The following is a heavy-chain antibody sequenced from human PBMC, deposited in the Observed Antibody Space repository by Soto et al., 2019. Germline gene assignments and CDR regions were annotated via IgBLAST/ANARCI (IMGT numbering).Heavy chain of an antibody. CDR3: ASDQVQDSNAYGMDV. J-gene: IGHJ6*02. D-gene: IGHD1-1*01. CDR2: ISYTEST. V-gene: IGHV4-59*02. Sequence: SETLSLTCAVSGDSVSPYYWNWIRPPPGKGLEWIGYISYTESTKYNPSLKSRVTISLNTSKKQFSLKLRSVTAADTAVYYCASDQVQDSNAYGMDVWGQGTTVTVSS. CDR1: GDSVSPYY.